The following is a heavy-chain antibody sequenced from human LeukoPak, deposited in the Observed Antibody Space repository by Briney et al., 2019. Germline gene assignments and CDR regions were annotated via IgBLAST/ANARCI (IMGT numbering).Heavy chain of an antibody. D-gene: IGHD3-10*01. CDR2: ISAYNGNT. J-gene: IGHJ6*02. CDR1: GYTFTSYG. CDR3: ARDGTMVRGVSPYYYYGMDV. Sequence: ASVKVSCKASGYTFTSYGISWVRQAPGQGLEWMGWISAYNGNTNYAQKLQGRVTMTTDTSTSTAYMELRSLRSDDTAVYYCARDGTMVRGVSPYYYYGMDVWGQGTTVTVSS. V-gene: IGHV1-18*01.